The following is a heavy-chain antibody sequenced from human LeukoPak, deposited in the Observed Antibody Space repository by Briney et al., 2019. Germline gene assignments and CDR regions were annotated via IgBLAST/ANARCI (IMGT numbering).Heavy chain of an antibody. D-gene: IGHD6-13*01. CDR1: TRYFTNYW. Sequence: GGSLRLSCTASTRYFTNYWMHWIRQVPGRGLAWVARIDRDGITTDYADSVKGRFTISRHNAKNTVYLQMDSLRAEDTAVYYCARAAAGGRQFAFDIWGQGTMVTVSS. J-gene: IGHJ3*02. CDR3: ARAAAGGRQFAFDI. V-gene: IGHV3-74*01. CDR2: IDRDGITT.